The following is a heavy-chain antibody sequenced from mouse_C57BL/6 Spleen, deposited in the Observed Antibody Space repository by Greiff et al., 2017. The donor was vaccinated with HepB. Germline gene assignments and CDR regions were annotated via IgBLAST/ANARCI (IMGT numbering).Heavy chain of an antibody. D-gene: IGHD1-1*01. V-gene: IGHV1-50*01. Sequence: QVQLQQPGAELVKPGASVKLSCKASGYTFTSYWMQWVKQRPGQGLEWIGEIDPSDSYTNYNQKFKGKATLTVDTSSSTAYMQLSSLTSEDSAVYYCAWITTVEGFAYWGQGTLVTVSA. CDR1: GYTFTSYW. CDR2: IDPSDSYT. J-gene: IGHJ3*01. CDR3: AWITTVEGFAY.